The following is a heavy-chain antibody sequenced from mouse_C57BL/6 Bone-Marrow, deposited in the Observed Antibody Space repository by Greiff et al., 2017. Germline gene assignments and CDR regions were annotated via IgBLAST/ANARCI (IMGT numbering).Heavy chain of an antibody. Sequence: QVQLQQSGAELVRPGTSVKLSCKASGYTFTSYWMHWVKQRPGQGLEWIGVIDPSDSYTNYNQKFKGKATLTVDTSSSTAYMQLSSLTSEDSAVYYCARAGILWSAWFAYWGQGTLVTVSA. V-gene: IGHV1-59*01. D-gene: IGHD1-1*02. CDR2: IDPSDSYT. CDR1: GYTFTSYW. CDR3: ARAGILWSAWFAY. J-gene: IGHJ3*01.